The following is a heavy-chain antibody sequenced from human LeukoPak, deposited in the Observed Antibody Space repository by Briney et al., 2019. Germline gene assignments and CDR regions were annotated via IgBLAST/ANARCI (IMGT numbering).Heavy chain of an antibody. CDR1: GGSFSGYY. D-gene: IGHD3-22*01. J-gene: IGHJ3*02. V-gene: IGHV4-34*01. Sequence: SETLSLTCAVYGGSFSGYYWSWIRPPPGKGLEWIGEINHSGSTNYNPSLKSRVTISVDTSKNQFSLKLSSVTAADTAVYYCARPLRNYDSSGYYSRYAFDIWGQGTMVTVSS. CDR3: ARPLRNYDSSGYYSRYAFDI. CDR2: INHSGST.